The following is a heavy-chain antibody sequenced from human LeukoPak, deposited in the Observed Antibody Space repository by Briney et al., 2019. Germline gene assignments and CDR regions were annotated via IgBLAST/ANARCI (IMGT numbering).Heavy chain of an antibody. D-gene: IGHD2-15*01. CDR2: IKEDGTEK. CDR3: AKLRGCSGASCYFDS. Sequence: GGSLRLSCAASGFNISDFWMTWVRQAPGKGLEWVANIKEDGTEKHLIDSVKGRFTISRDNTKNLLYLQMNSLRGDDTAVYYCAKLRGCSGASCYFDSWGQGTLVTVSS. V-gene: IGHV3-7*03. CDR1: GFNISDFW. J-gene: IGHJ4*02.